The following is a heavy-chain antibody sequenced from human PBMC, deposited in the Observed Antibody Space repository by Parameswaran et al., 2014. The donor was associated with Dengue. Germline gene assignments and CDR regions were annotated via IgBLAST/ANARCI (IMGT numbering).Heavy chain of an antibody. J-gene: IGHJ4*02. CDR1: AISSA. D-gene: IGHD3-3*01. CDR2: IYYSGST. Sequence: AISSARWIRQPPGKGLEWIGYIYYSGSTNYNPSLKSRVTISVDTSKNQFSLKLSSVTAADTAVYYCARYQGEDDFWSGYLSYWGQGTLVTVSS. V-gene: IGHV4-59*01. CDR3: ARYQGEDDFWSGYLSY.